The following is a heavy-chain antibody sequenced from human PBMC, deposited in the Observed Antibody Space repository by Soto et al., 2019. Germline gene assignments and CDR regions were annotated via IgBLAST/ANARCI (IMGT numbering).Heavy chain of an antibody. Sequence: VGFLRLPWAASGGTCVTYGMHCVIQAPVKGLEWVAVISYDGSNKYYADSVKGRFTISRDNSKNTLYLQMNSLRAEDTAVYYCARDKDTIFGAYNWFDPWGQGTLVTVSS. D-gene: IGHD3-3*01. J-gene: IGHJ5*02. CDR1: GGTCVTYG. V-gene: IGHV3-30*03. CDR3: ARDKDTIFGAYNWFDP. CDR2: ISYDGSNK.